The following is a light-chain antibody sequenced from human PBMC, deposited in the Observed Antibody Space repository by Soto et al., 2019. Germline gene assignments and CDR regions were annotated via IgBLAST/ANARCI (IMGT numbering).Light chain of an antibody. CDR3: QQYNNWPPT. CDR2: GAS. J-gene: IGKJ1*01. Sequence: EIVMTQSPATLSVSPGERATLSCRASQSVSGNLAWYQQKPGQAPRLLIYGASTSATGIPARFSGSGSGTEFTLPISSLQSEDFAVYYCQQYNNWPPTFGQGTKVEIK. CDR1: QSVSGN. V-gene: IGKV3D-15*01.